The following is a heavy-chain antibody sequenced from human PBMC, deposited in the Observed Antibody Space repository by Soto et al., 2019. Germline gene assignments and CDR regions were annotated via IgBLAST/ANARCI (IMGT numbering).Heavy chain of an antibody. Sequence: GGSLRLSCAASGFTFSSYAMSWVRQAPGKGLEWVSAISGSGGSTYYADSVKGRFTISRDNSKNTLYLQMNSLRAEDTAVYYCAKDGYSSSWYRRYGMDVWGQGTTVTVSS. CDR3: AKDGYSSSWYRRYGMDV. D-gene: IGHD6-13*01. V-gene: IGHV3-23*01. CDR2: ISGSGGST. CDR1: GFTFSSYA. J-gene: IGHJ6*02.